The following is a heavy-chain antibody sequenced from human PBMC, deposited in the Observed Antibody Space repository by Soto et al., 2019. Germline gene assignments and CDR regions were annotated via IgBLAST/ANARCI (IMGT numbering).Heavy chain of an antibody. Sequence: EVQLVESGGGLVQPGGSLRLSCAASGFTFSSYGMNWVRQAPGKGLEWVSYISSSSSTIYYADSVKGRFTISRDNAKNSLYLQMNSLRDEDTAVYYCASEYDYGDLNYYYYGMDVWGQGTTVTVSS. V-gene: IGHV3-48*02. CDR2: ISSSSSTI. J-gene: IGHJ6*02. CDR1: GFTFSSYG. D-gene: IGHD4-17*01. CDR3: ASEYDYGDLNYYYYGMDV.